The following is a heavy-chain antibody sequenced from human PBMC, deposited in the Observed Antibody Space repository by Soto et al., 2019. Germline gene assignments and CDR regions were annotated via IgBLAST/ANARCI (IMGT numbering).Heavy chain of an antibody. Sequence: SETLSLTCTVSGGSISSYYWSWIRQPPGKGLEWIGYIYYSGSTNYNPSLKSRVTISVDTSKNQFSLKLSSVTAADTAVYYCARHEEGYDFSGYYYMVVWGKGTTVTVSS. CDR3: ARHEEGYDFSGYYYMVV. D-gene: IGHD3-3*01. J-gene: IGHJ6*03. CDR2: IYYSGST. CDR1: GGSISSYY. V-gene: IGHV4-59*08.